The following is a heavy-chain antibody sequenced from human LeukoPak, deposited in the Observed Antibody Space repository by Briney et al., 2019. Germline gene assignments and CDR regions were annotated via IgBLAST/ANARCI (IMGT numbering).Heavy chain of an antibody. CDR3: ATGRSGYFDS. Sequence: PGGSLRLSCAASGLTLSNAWMTWVRQAPGKGLEWVARIKSKSDGGIKDYAAPVKGTFTISRDDSENTVYLQMNSLKIEDTAVYYCATGRSGYFDSWGQGTLVFVSP. CDR2: IKSKSDGGIK. V-gene: IGHV3-15*01. J-gene: IGHJ4*02. CDR1: GLTLSNAW.